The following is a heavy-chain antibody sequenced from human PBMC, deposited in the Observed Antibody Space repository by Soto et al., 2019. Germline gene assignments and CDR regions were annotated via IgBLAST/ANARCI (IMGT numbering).Heavy chain of an antibody. Sequence: SETLSLTCTVSGGSISSGGYYWSWIRQHPGKGLEWIGYIYYSGSTYYNPSLKSRVTISVDTSKNQFSLKLSSVTAADTAVYYCARDTFITMVRGVIYWYFDLWGRGTLVTVSS. V-gene: IGHV4-31*03. J-gene: IGHJ2*01. CDR1: GGSISSGGYY. D-gene: IGHD3-10*01. CDR2: IYYSGST. CDR3: ARDTFITMVRGVIYWYFDL.